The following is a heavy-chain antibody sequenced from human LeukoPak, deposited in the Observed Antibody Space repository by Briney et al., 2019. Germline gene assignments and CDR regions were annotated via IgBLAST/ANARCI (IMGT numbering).Heavy chain of an antibody. V-gene: IGHV1-24*01. CDR3: ATADIVVVPAAQNYYYYGMDV. CDR1: GYTLTELS. D-gene: IGHD2-2*01. J-gene: IGHJ6*02. CDR2: FDPEDGET. Sequence: ASVKASCKVSGYTLTELSMHWVRQAPGKGLEWMGGFDPEDGETIYAQKFQGRVTMTEDTSTDTAYMELSSLRSEDTAVYYCATADIVVVPAAQNYYYYGMDVWGQGTTVTVSS.